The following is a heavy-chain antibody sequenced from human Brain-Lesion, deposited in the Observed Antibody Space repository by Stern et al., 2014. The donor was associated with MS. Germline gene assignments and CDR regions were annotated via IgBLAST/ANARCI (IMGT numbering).Heavy chain of an antibody. J-gene: IGHJ4*02. CDR3: AKSWNYNPLSGFDY. CDR2: INPNNGVT. V-gene: IGHV1-2*02. D-gene: IGHD3-10*01. CDR1: GYTFTGYY. Sequence: VQLVESGAEVKKPGASVKVSCKASGYTFTGYYMPWVRQAPGQGLEWMGWINPNNGVTSSAQKFQGRVTMTTDTSISTAYMELTRLSSDDTAVYYCAKSWNYNPLSGFDYWGQGTLIIVSS.